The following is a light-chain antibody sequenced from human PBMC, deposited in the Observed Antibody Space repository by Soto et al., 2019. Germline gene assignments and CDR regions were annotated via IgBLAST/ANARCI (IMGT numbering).Light chain of an antibody. Sequence: EIVLTQSPDTLSLSPGERATLSCSASQSVGNNYLAWYRQKPGQAPRLLIYDASSRATGIPDRFSGSGSGTDFTRTISRLEPEDFAVYYCQQCAYSPRTFGQGTKV. J-gene: IGKJ1*01. CDR3: QQCAYSPRT. CDR1: QSVGNNY. CDR2: DAS. V-gene: IGKV3-20*01.